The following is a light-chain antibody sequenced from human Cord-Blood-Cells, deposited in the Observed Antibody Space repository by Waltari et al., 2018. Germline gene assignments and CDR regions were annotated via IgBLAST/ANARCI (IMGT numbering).Light chain of an antibody. CDR1: QSISSY. J-gene: IGKJ2*01. Sequence: DIQMTQSTSSLSASGADRVTITCRASQSISSYLNWYHQTPGQAPKLLIYAASSLQSGVPSRFSGSGSGTDFTLNISSLQPEDCATDYCQQSYSTPPYTFGQGTKLEIK. CDR3: QQSYSTPPYT. CDR2: AAS. V-gene: IGKV1-39*01.